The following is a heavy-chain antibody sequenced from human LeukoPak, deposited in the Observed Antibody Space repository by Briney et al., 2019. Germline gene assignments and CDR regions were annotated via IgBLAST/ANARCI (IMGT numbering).Heavy chain of an antibody. V-gene: IGHV3-23*01. J-gene: IGHJ4*02. D-gene: IGHD6-13*01. Sequence: GGSLRLSCAASGLNFQHYAMNWVRQAPGKGPEWVSGISGFGGSTYYAPSVKDRFAISRDNSGNALFLRLTNLRVEDSALYYCARCGGSSWSSFDFWGQGTWVGVSS. CDR2: ISGFGGST. CDR1: GLNFQHYA. CDR3: ARCGGSSWSSFDF.